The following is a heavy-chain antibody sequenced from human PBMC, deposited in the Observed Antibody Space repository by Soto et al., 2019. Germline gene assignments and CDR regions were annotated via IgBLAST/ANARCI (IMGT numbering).Heavy chain of an antibody. Sequence: GESLKISFKGSGYSFTSYLICWVRQMPVKGLEWMGIIYPGDSDTRYSPSLQGQVTISVDKSISTAYLQWSSLKASDTAMYYCARPAGVDTTLGHDALDIWGQGTMVTV. CDR2: IYPGDSDT. CDR3: ARPAGVDTTLGHDALDI. D-gene: IGHD5-18*01. CDR1: GYSFTSYL. V-gene: IGHV5-51*01. J-gene: IGHJ3*02.